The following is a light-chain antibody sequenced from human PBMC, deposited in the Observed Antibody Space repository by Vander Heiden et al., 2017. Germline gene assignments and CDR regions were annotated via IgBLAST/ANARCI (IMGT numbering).Light chain of an antibody. V-gene: IGKV1-17*01. J-gene: IGKJ2*01. CDR1: QAVRND. CDR3: LQHNRFPYT. CDR2: AAS. Sequence: DIQLTQSPSSLSASVGDRVTITCRASQAVRNDLAWYQQAPGKAPKRLIYAASSLQSGVPSRFSGSGSGTEFTLTISSLQPEDIATYYCLQHNRFPYTFGQGTKLEI.